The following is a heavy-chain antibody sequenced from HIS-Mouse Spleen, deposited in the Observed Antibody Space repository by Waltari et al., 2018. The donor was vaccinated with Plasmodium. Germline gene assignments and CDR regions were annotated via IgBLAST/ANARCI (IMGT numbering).Heavy chain of an antibody. J-gene: IGHJ4*02. V-gene: IGHV4-34*01. CDR1: GGSFSGCY. CDR2: FTHIGST. D-gene: IGHD2-21*02. CDR3: ARGRRIVVVTAPRGFFDY. Sequence: QVQLQQWGAGLLKPSETLSLTCAVYGGSFSGCYWSWIRQPPGKGLEWIGEFTHIGSTNHTPSSKCRVTIAVDTSKNQVSLKLSSVAAADTAVYYCARGRRIVVVTAPRGFFDYWGQGTLVTVSS.